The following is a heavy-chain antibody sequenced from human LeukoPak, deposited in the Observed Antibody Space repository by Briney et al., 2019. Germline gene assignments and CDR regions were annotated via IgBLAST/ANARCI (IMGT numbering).Heavy chain of an antibody. Sequence: GGSLRLSCAASGFSFSTYTMHWVRQDPGKGLEWVGLVSYDGNHIDYAASVQGRYTISRDISKNTFYLQMNRQRAEDTAVYYGARDRIQIWSYVGTFDYWGPGALVTVSS. CDR2: VSYDGNHI. J-gene: IGHJ4*02. CDR1: GFSFSTYT. CDR3: ARDRIQIWSYVGTFDY. V-gene: IGHV3-30-3*01. D-gene: IGHD5-18*01.